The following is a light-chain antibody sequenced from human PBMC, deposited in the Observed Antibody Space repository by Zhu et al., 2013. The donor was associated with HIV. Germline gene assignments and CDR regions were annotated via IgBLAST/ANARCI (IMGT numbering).Light chain of an antibody. CDR2: GAS. CDR1: QSVSSSY. CDR3: QQYSNWPT. V-gene: IGKV3-20*01. J-gene: IGKJ5*01. Sequence: EIVLTQSPGTLSLSPGGRATLSCRASQSVSSSYLAWYQQKPGQAPRLLIYGASSRATGIPARFSGSGSGTEFTLTISSLQSEDFAVYYCQQYSNWPTFGQGTRLDIK.